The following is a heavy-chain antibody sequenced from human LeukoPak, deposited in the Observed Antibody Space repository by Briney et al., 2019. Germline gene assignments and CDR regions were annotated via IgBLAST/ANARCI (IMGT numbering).Heavy chain of an antibody. CDR1: GFTLGTYW. D-gene: IGHD6-19*01. CDR2: INSDGTAT. V-gene: IGHV3-74*01. Sequence: PGGSLRLSCAASGFTLGTYWMHWVRQAPGKGLVWVSRINSDGTATTYADSVKGRFTISRDNAKNTLYLQMNSLRAEDTAVYYCARDGRWLAYFDYWGQGTLVTVSS. CDR3: ARDGRWLAYFDY. J-gene: IGHJ4*02.